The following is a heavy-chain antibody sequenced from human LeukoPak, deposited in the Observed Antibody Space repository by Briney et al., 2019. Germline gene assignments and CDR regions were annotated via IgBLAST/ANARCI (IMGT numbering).Heavy chain of an antibody. J-gene: IGHJ4*02. CDR2: INHRGTT. Sequence: SETLSLTCTVSGGSISSYYRSWIRQAPGKGLEWIAEINHRGTTHYNPSLMSRVNISADTSRNQFSLNLDSVTAADTAVYYCARSWAGMHYPFYYFDYWGQGALVTVSP. D-gene: IGHD6-19*01. CDR1: GGSISSYY. CDR3: ARSWAGMHYPFYYFDY. V-gene: IGHV4-34*01.